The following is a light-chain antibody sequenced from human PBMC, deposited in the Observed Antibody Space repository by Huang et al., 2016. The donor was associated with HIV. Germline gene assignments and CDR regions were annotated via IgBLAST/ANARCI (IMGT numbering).Light chain of an antibody. CDR3: QQCDNLPFT. Sequence: DIQMTQSPSSLSASVGDRVTITCQASHDISNCLNWYQQKPGKAPKLLIYDTSNLETGVPSRFSGSGSGTDLTFTISNLQPEDIATYYCQQCDNLPFTFGPGTKADIK. CDR2: DTS. V-gene: IGKV1-33*01. CDR1: HDISNC. J-gene: IGKJ3*01.